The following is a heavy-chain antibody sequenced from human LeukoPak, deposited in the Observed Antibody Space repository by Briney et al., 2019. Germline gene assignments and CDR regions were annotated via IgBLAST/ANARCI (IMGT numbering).Heavy chain of an antibody. D-gene: IGHD3-10*01. J-gene: IGHJ6*02. Sequence: SETLSLTCTVSGGSISSYYWSWIRQPPGKGLEWIGYIYYSGSTNYNPSLKSRVTISVDTSKNQFSLKLSSVTAADTAVYYCASARSHYYYYGMDVWGQGTTVTVSS. CDR1: GGSISSYY. CDR3: ASARSHYYYYGMDV. V-gene: IGHV4-59*01. CDR2: IYYSGST.